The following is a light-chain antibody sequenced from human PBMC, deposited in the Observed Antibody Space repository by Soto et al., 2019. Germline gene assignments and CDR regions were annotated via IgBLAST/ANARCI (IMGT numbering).Light chain of an antibody. CDR2: GVS. Sequence: DIQLTQSPSFLSASIGDRVTITCRASQDVSTYLAWYQQKPGKVPNLLIYGVSTLQTGVPSRFSGSGSGTEFTLTISSLQPEDFATYYCQHLNSYPFTFGPGTKVDIK. J-gene: IGKJ3*01. CDR1: QDVSTY. CDR3: QHLNSYPFT. V-gene: IGKV1-9*01.